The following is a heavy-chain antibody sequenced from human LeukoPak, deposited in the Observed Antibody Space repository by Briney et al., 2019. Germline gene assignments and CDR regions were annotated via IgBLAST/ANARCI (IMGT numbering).Heavy chain of an antibody. D-gene: IGHD1-14*01. V-gene: IGHV1-69*13. CDR2: IIHISGTA. Sequence: SVKVSCKSCGGTLSPYAISWVRQAPGQGLEWMGGIIHISGTAIYAQKYHGRVTFTADESTNTAYMKLSSLRSEDTAVYYCARGGTFYRRTLLNYFDYWGQRSLVTVSS. J-gene: IGHJ4*02. CDR3: ARGGTFYRRTLLNYFDY. CDR1: GGTLSPYA.